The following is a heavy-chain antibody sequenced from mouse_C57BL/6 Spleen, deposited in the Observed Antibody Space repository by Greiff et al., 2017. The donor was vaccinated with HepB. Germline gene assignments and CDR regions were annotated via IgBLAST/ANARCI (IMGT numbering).Heavy chain of an antibody. CDR2: IDPSDSET. D-gene: IGHD1-1*01. Sequence: QVQLQQPGAELVRPGSSVKLSCKASGYTFTSYWMHWVKQRPIQGLEWIGNIDPSDSETHYNQKFKDKATLTVDKSSSTAYMQLSSLTSEDSAVYYCARWDTTVVYFDYWGQGTTLTVSS. J-gene: IGHJ2*01. CDR3: ARWDTTVVYFDY. V-gene: IGHV1-52*01. CDR1: GYTFTSYW.